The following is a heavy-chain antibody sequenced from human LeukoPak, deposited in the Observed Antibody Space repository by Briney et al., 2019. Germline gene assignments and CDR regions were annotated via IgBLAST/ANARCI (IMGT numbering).Heavy chain of an antibody. CDR3: TTEHVIWFGELSGDY. CDR1: GFNFYNAW. CDR2: IKSNGDGGTS. Sequence: GGSLRLSCAASGFNFYNAWMSWVRQAPGKGLEWVARIKSNGDGGTSEYAAPVKGRFTISRDDSKNTLYLQMNSLKTEDTAVYYCTTEHVIWFGELSGDYWGQGTLVTVFS. J-gene: IGHJ4*02. D-gene: IGHD3-10*01. V-gene: IGHV3-15*01.